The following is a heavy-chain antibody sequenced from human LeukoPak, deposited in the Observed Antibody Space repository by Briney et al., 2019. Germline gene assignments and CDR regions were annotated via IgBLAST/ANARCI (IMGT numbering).Heavy chain of an antibody. J-gene: IGHJ4*02. CDR3: ARGRGSYCSGGSCCSGYFDY. V-gene: IGHV3-13*01. Sequence: GGSLRLSCAASGFTFSSYDMHWVRQATGKGLEWVSAIGTAGDTYYPGSVKGRFTISRENAKNSLYLQMNSLRAGDTAVYYCARGRGSYCSGGSCCSGYFDYWGQGTLVTVSS. D-gene: IGHD2-15*01. CDR1: GFTFSSYD. CDR2: IGTAGDT.